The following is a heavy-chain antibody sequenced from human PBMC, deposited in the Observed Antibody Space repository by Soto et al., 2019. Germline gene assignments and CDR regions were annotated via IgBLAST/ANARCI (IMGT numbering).Heavy chain of an antibody. CDR1: GYSFSSYG. D-gene: IGHD3-3*01. V-gene: IGHV1-18*04. Sequence: QVQLVQSGAEVKKPGASVKVSCKASGYSFSSYGISWVRQAPGQGLDWMGWISVNNGNTDYAPKFQGRVTMTTDTSTSTAYMELRSLRSDDTAVYYCATSYDSGFGPWGQGTLVTVSS. J-gene: IGHJ5*02. CDR2: ISVNNGNT. CDR3: ATSYDSGFGP.